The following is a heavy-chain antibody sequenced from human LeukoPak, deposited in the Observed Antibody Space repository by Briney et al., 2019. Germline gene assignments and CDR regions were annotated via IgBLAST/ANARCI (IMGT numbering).Heavy chain of an antibody. CDR2: ISGSGGST. CDR1: GFTFSSYA. V-gene: IGHV3-23*01. D-gene: IGHD2-8*02. J-gene: IGHJ3*02. CDR3: AKPTRILYWNDAFDI. Sequence: TGGSLRLSCAASGFTFSSYAMSWVRQAPGKGLEWVSAISGSGGSTYYADSVKGRFTISRDNSKNTLYLQMNSLRAEDTAVYYCAKPTRILYWNDAFDIWGQGTMVTVSS.